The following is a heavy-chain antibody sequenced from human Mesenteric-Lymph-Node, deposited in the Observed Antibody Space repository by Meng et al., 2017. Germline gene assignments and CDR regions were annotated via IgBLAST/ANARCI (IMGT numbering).Heavy chain of an antibody. J-gene: IGHJ5*02. CDR2: IYYSGST. V-gene: IGHV4-39*07. CDR3: ARDSRYGYGYETWFYP. D-gene: IGHD5-18*01. Sequence: GSLRLSCIVSGGSISNSSYYWGWIRQPPGMGLEGIGSIYYSGSTYCNSALKGRVTISVDTSKNQFSLKLSSVTAADTAVYYCARDSRYGYGYETWFYPWGQGTLVTVSS. CDR1: GGSISNSSYY.